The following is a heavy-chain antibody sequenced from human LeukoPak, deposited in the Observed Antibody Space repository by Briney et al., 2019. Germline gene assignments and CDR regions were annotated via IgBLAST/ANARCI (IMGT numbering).Heavy chain of an antibody. CDR3: ATAARARHYFDY. J-gene: IGHJ4*02. V-gene: IGHV4-34*01. CDR2: MNRSGST. Sequence: PSETLSLTCAASGESLSSYCGICIPHSPGGGLVGIGEMNRSGSTNYNPSLKKRVTISVDTSKNLLSLRLNSVTAADTAVYYCATAARARHYFDYWGQGSLVTVSS. CDR1: GESLSSYC.